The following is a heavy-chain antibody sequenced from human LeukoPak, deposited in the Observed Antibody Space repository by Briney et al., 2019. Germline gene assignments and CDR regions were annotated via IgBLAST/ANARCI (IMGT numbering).Heavy chain of an antibody. J-gene: IGHJ4*02. CDR3: AKSAYYDASGYYREYYFDY. CDR1: GFTFSSYG. CDR2: ISGSGGST. D-gene: IGHD3-22*01. V-gene: IGHV3-23*01. Sequence: GGSLRLSCAASGFTFSSYGMHWVRQAPGKGLEWVSSISGSGGSTHYADSVKGRFTISRDKTKNTLYLQMNSLRAEDTAVYYCAKSAYYDASGYYREYYFDYWGQGTLVTVSS.